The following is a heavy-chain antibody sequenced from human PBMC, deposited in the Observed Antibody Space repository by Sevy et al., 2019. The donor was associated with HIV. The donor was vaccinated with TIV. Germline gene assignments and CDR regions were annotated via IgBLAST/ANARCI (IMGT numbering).Heavy chain of an antibody. CDR1: GFTFSTYW. V-gene: IGHV3-74*01. J-gene: IGHJ5*02. CDR3: AGSLDT. CDR2: VNNDGTGT. Sequence: GGSLRLSCAASGFTFSTYWMHWVRRVPGKGLEWVSHVNNDGTGTTYADSVKGRFTVSRDNAKNTVYLQMNSLRPEDTAVYYCAGSLDTWGQGTLVTVSS.